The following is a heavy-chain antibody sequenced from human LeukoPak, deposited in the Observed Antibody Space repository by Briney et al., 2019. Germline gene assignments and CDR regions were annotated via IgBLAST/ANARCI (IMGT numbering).Heavy chain of an antibody. V-gene: IGHV3-7*01. J-gene: IGHJ1*01. CDR2: IKPSGSEK. CDR3: ARVWYSSSPAEYFQH. Sequence: PGGSLRLSCEGSGFTFSNYWMTWVRQAPEKGLEWVANIKPSGSEKHYADSVKGRFTISRDNAKNSLYLQMNSLRAEDTAVYYCARVWYSSSPAEYFQHWGQGTLVTVSS. D-gene: IGHD6-13*01. CDR1: GFTFSNYW.